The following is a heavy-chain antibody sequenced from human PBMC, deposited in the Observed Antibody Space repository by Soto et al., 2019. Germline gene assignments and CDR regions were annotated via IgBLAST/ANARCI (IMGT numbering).Heavy chain of an antibody. CDR1: GFTFSSYD. CDR3: ARSKYSSGPRNYYYYYYGMDV. J-gene: IGHJ6*02. D-gene: IGHD6-19*01. V-gene: IGHV3-13*01. Sequence: GGSLRLSCAASGFTFSSYDMHWVRQATGKGLEWVSAIGTAGDTYYPGSLKGRFTISRENAKNSLFLQMNSLRAEDTAVYYCARSKYSSGPRNYYYYYYGMDVWGQGTTVTVSS. CDR2: IGTAGDT.